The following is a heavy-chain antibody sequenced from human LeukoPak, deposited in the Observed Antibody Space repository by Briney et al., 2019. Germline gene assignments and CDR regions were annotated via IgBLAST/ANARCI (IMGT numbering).Heavy chain of an antibody. CDR1: GYTFTGYY. V-gene: IGHV1-2*02. CDR3: ARKGDYDTLTAWEY. J-gene: IGHJ4*02. CDR2: INPNSGGT. Sequence: ASVKVSCKASGYTFTGYYMHWVRQAPGQGLEWMGWINPNSGGTNYAQKFQGRVTMTRDTSISTAYMELSRLRSDDTAVYYCARKGDYDTLTAWEYWGRGTLVTVSS. D-gene: IGHD3-9*01.